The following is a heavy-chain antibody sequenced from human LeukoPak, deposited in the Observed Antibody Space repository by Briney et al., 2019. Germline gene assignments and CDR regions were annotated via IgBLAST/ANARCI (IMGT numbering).Heavy chain of an antibody. V-gene: IGHV4-39*07. D-gene: IGHD2-8*01. J-gene: IGHJ4*02. CDR3: ARDVSPNGVVDY. CDR1: GDSISSGAYY. Sequence: SETLSLTCTVSGDSISSGAYYSAWIRQPPGKGLEWIGSIYYSGSTYDNPSLKSRVTISVDTSRNQFSLKLSSVTAADTAVYYCARDVSPNGVVDYWGQGTLVSVSS. CDR2: IYYSGST.